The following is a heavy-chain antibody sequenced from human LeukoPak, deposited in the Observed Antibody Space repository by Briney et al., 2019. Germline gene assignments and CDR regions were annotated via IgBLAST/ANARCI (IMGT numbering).Heavy chain of an antibody. V-gene: IGHV3-30*18. Sequence: PGRSLRLSCAASGFTFSNYGMHWVRQAPGKGLEWVAVISNDGNNKYYADSVKGRFTISRDNSKNTLYLQMNSLRAEDTAVYYCAKDLTYSSSWYRSDYYGMDVWGQGTTVTVSS. J-gene: IGHJ6*02. CDR3: AKDLTYSSSWYRSDYYGMDV. CDR2: ISNDGNNK. D-gene: IGHD6-13*01. CDR1: GFTFSNYG.